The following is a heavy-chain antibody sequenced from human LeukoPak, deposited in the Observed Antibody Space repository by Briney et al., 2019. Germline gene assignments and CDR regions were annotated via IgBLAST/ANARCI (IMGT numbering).Heavy chain of an antibody. J-gene: IGHJ4*02. D-gene: IGHD3-10*01. CDR3: ARRDYGSGSFFGIDY. V-gene: IGHV3-48*02. CDR1: GFTFSSYE. Sequence: GGSLRLSCAASGFTFSSYEMNWVRQAPGKGLEWISYISGGSSTIHYADSVKGRFTVSRDNARNSLYLQMNSLRDEDTAVYYCARRDYGSGSFFGIDYWGQGTLVIVSS. CDR2: ISGGSSTI.